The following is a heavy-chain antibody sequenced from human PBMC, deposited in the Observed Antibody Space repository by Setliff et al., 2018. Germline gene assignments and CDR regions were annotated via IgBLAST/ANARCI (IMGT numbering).Heavy chain of an antibody. CDR2: IHPWGGSSEST. Sequence: PSETLSLTCAVSGGPTIGYYWTWIRQAPGKGLEWIGYIHPWGGSSESTNYSPSLKSRITTSLDKSKSQFSLKLTSVTVADTAVYYCARGLHSGTYWGTRPLGLDYWGQGSLVTVSS. J-gene: IGHJ4*02. CDR3: ARGLHSGTYWGTRPLGLDY. CDR1: GGPTIGYY. D-gene: IGHD1-26*01. V-gene: IGHV4-59*08.